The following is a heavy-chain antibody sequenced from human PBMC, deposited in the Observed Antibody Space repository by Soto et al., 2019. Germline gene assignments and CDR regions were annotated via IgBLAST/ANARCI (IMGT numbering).Heavy chain of an antibody. CDR2: ISGSGGST. Sequence: GGSLRLSCAASGFTFSSYAMSWVRQAPGKGLEWVSAISGSGGSTYYADSVKGRFTISRDNSKNTLYLQMNSLRAEDTAVYYCAKDSPTWFGELLPPFDYWGQGTLVTVSS. CDR3: AKDSPTWFGELLPPFDY. CDR1: GFTFSSYA. D-gene: IGHD3-10*01. V-gene: IGHV3-23*01. J-gene: IGHJ4*02.